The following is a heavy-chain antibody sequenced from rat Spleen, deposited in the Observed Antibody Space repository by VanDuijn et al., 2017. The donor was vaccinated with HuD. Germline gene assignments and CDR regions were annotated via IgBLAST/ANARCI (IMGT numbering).Heavy chain of an antibody. CDR1: DYSITSNY. Sequence: EVQLQESGPGLVKPSQSLSLTCSVTDYSITSNYWDWIRKFPGNKLEWMGYINSEGTTNYNPSLKSRISITRDTSKNQFFLQVNSVTTEDTATYYCARDNNYKAYWGQGVMVTVSS. CDR2: INSEGTT. D-gene: IGHD1-10*01. V-gene: IGHV3-3*01. J-gene: IGHJ2*01. CDR3: ARDNNYKAY.